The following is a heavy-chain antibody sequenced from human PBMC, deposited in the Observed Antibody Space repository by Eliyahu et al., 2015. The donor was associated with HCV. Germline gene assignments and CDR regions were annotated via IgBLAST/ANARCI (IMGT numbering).Heavy chain of an antibody. D-gene: IGHD5-18*01. CDR1: GGXXSSYY. CDR3: ARHIDTATYYYYYYGMDV. V-gene: IGHV4-59*08. CDR2: IYYSGST. J-gene: IGHJ6*02. Sequence: QVQLQESGPGLVKPSXTLSLTCTVSGGXXSSYYWSWIRQPPGKGLEWLGYIYYSGSTNYNPSLKSRVTISVDTSKNQFSLKLSSVTAADTAVYYCARHIDTATYYYYYYGMDVWGQGTTVTVSS.